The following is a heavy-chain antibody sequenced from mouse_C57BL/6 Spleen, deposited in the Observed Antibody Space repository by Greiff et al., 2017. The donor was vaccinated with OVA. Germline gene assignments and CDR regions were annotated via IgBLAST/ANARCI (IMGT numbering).Heavy chain of an antibody. D-gene: IGHD1-1*01. J-gene: IGHJ1*03. CDR3: ARFYYGSSYWYFDV. CDR2: IYPGDGDT. V-gene: IGHV1-82*01. CDR1: GYAFSSSW. Sequence: VQLQQSGPELVKPGASVKISCKASGYAFSSSWMNWVKQRPGKGLEWIGRIYPGDGDTNYNGKFKGKATLTADKSSSTAYMQLSILTSEDSAVYFCARFYYGSSYWYFDVWGTGTTVTVSS.